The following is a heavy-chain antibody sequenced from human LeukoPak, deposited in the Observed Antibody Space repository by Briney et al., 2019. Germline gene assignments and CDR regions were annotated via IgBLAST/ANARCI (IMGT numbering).Heavy chain of an antibody. CDR2: INPNSGAT. CDR1: GYTFTSYS. D-gene: IGHD3-22*01. J-gene: IGHJ4*01. CDR3: ARSNLYDSEMAF. Sequence: ASVKVSCKSSGYTFTSYSINWLRQAPGQGLEWMGWINPNSGATKYAQKFQGRVTMTSDTSISTAYVELSRLRFDDTAVFYCARSNLYDSEMAFWGQGTRVTVSS. V-gene: IGHV1-2*02.